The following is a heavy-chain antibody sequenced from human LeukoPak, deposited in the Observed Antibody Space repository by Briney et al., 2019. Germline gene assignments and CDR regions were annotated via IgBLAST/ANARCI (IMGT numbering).Heavy chain of an antibody. Sequence: PGGSLRLSCAASGFTFAGYAMSWVRQAPGKGLEWVSTLSGSGGSTYYADSVKGRFTISRDNSKNTLYVQMNSLRAEDTAVYYCAKAEYCSGGSCLFDYWGQGTLVTVSS. CDR3: AKAEYCSGGSCLFDY. V-gene: IGHV3-23*01. CDR1: GFTFAGYA. J-gene: IGHJ4*02. CDR2: LSGSGGST. D-gene: IGHD2-15*01.